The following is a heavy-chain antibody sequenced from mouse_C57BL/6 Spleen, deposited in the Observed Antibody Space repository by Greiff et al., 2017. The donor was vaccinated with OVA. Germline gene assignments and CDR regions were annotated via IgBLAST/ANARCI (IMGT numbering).Heavy chain of an antibody. CDR1: GFTFSDYG. J-gene: IGHJ2*01. V-gene: IGHV5-17*01. D-gene: IGHD4-1*01. Sequence: EVMLVESGGGLVKPGGSLKLSCAASGFTFSDYGMHWVRQAPEKGLEWVAYISSGSSTIYYADTVKGRFTISRDNAKNTLFLQMTSLRSEDTAMYYCAREGLTGIYYWGQGTTLTVSS. CDR3: AREGLTGIYY. CDR2: ISSGSSTI.